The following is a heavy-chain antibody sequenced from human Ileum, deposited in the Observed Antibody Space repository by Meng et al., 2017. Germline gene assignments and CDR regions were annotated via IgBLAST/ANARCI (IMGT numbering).Heavy chain of an antibody. CDR2: INHSGST. D-gene: IGHD3-3*01. CDR1: GGSFSGYY. J-gene: IGHJ5*02. Sequence: QVLLQQWGAGLLKPSETLSLPCAVYGGSFSGYYWSWIRQPPGKGLEWIGEINHSGSTNYNPSLKSRVTISVDTSKNQFSLKLSSVTAADTAVYYCARQGYYDFWSGYRRTPSNWFDPWGQGTLVTVSS. V-gene: IGHV4-34*01. CDR3: ARQGYYDFWSGYRRTPSNWFDP.